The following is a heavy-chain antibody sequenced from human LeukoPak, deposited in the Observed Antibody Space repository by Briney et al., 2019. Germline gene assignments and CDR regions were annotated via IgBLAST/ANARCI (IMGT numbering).Heavy chain of an antibody. J-gene: IGHJ3*02. V-gene: IGHV3-66*01. D-gene: IGHD5-24*01. Sequence: GGSLRLSCAASGFTVSGNYMSWVRQAPGKGLEWVSVIHSGGSTYYADSVKGRFTISRDNSKNTLYLQMNSLRAEDTAVYYCARATDHGYNFDAFDIWGQGTMVTVSS. CDR3: ARATDHGYNFDAFDI. CDR1: GFTVSGNY. CDR2: IHSGGST.